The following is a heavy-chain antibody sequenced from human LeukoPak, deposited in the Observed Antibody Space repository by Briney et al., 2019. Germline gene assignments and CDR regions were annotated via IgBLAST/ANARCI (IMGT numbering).Heavy chain of an antibody. D-gene: IGHD6-6*01. J-gene: IGHJ4*02. Sequence: EASVKVSCKASGYTFTSYGISWVRQAPGQGLEWMGWISAYNGNTNYAQKLQGRVTMTTDTSTSTAYMELRSLRSDDTAVYYCARDPDSSSSSYFDYWGQGTLVTVSS. CDR1: GYTFTSYG. V-gene: IGHV1-18*01. CDR3: ARDPDSSSSSYFDY. CDR2: ISAYNGNT.